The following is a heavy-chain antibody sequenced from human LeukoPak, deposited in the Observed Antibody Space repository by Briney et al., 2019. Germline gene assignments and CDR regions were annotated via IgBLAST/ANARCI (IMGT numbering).Heavy chain of an antibody. D-gene: IGHD2-2*01. CDR2: IYYSGST. CDR1: GGSISRYY. CDR3: ARGVVPAGTYYYYYMDV. J-gene: IGHJ6*03. V-gene: IGHV4-59*01. Sequence: SETLSLTCTVSGGSISRYYWSWIRQPPGKGLEWIGYIYYSGSTNYNPSLKSRVTISVDTSKNQFSLKLSSVTAADTAVYYCARGVVPAGTYYYYYMDVWGKGTTVTVSS.